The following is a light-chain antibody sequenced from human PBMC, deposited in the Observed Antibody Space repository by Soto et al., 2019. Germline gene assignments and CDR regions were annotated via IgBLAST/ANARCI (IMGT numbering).Light chain of an antibody. J-gene: IGLJ1*01. CDR2: EFT. V-gene: IGLV2-14*01. CDR1: GTDVGGYDY. Sequence: QSVLTQPASVSGSPGQSITISCTGTGTDVGGYDYVSWYQHHPGKAPKVMIYEFTNRPSGVSNRFSGSKSGNTASLTISGLLAEDEADYYCSSYTSSSTYVFGTGTKVTVL. CDR3: SSYTSSSTYV.